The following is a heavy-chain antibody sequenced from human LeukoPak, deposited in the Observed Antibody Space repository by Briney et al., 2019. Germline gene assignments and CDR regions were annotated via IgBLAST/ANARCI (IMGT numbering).Heavy chain of an antibody. J-gene: IGHJ4*02. CDR2: INPNSGGT. Sequence: ASVKVSCKASGYTFTDYYMHWVRQAPGQGLEWMGWINPNSGGTNYAQKFQGRVTMTRDTSISTAYMELSRLRSDDTAVYYCARTRREGRGHYFDYWGQGTLVTVSS. V-gene: IGHV1-2*02. D-gene: IGHD3-10*01. CDR3: ARTRREGRGHYFDY. CDR1: GYTFTDYY.